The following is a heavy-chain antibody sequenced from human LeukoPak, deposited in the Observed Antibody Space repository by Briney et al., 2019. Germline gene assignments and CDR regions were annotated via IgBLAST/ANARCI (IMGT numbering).Heavy chain of an antibody. Sequence: SETLSLTCTVSGGSISSSSYYWGWIRQPPGKGLEWIGSIYYSGSTYYNPSLKSRVTISVDTSKNQFSLKLSSVTAADTAVYYCARDLYPYYYDSSGYFFDYWGQGTLVTVSS. CDR3: ARDLYPYYYDSSGYFFDY. V-gene: IGHV4-39*07. J-gene: IGHJ4*02. CDR2: IYYSGST. CDR1: GGSISSSSYY. D-gene: IGHD3-22*01.